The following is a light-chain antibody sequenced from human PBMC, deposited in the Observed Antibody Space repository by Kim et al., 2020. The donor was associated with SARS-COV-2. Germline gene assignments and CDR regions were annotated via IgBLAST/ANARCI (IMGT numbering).Light chain of an antibody. J-gene: IGKJ1*01. CDR2: AAS. V-gene: IGKV1-6*01. Sequence: ASVGDRVTITCRASQDIRNDLGWYQQKPGKAPKLLIYAASSLQSGVPSRFSGSGSGTVFALTISSLQPEDFATYYCLQDYNYPRTFGQGTKVEIK. CDR3: LQDYNYPRT. CDR1: QDIRND.